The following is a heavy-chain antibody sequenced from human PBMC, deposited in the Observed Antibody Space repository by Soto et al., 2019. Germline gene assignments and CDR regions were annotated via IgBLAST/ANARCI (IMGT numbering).Heavy chain of an antibody. J-gene: IGHJ6*02. CDR2: ISYDGSNK. V-gene: IGHV3-30-3*01. D-gene: IGHD1-26*01. Sequence: QVQLVESGGGVVQPGRSLRLSCAASGFTFNSYAMHWVRQAPGKGLEWVAVISYDGSNKYYADSVKGRFTISRDNSKNTLYLQMNSLRAEDTAVYYCARDLYEWELRGGYYGMDVWGQGTTVTVSS. CDR3: ARDLYEWELRGGYYGMDV. CDR1: GFTFNSYA.